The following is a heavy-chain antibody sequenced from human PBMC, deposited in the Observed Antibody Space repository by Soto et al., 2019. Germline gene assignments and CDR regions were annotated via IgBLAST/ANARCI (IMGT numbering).Heavy chain of an antibody. D-gene: IGHD2-2*01. CDR1: GGTFSSYA. CDR3: ARSQGSSTSLEIYYYYYYGMDV. Sequence: QVQLVQSGAEVKKPGSSVKVSCKASGGTFSSYAISWLRQAPGQGLEWMGGISPISDTTNYAQKFQGRVTITADESTSTAYMELSSLRSEDTAVYYCARSQGSSTSLEIYYYYYYGMDVWGQGTTVTVSS. V-gene: IGHV1-69*01. J-gene: IGHJ6*02. CDR2: ISPISDTT.